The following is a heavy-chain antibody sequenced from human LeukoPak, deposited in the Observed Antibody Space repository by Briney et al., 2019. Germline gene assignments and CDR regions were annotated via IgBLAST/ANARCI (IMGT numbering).Heavy chain of an antibody. CDR3: ARVSLGTGTTAYYYYMDV. V-gene: IGHV4-59*01. Sequence: SETLSLTCTVSGGSISSYYWSWIRQPPGKGLEWIGDIYYSGSTNYNPSLKSRVTIAVDTSKNQFSLKLSSVTAADTAVYYCARVSLGTGTTAYYYYMDVWGKGTTVTVSS. CDR2: IYYSGST. J-gene: IGHJ6*03. CDR1: GGSISSYY. D-gene: IGHD3-16*02.